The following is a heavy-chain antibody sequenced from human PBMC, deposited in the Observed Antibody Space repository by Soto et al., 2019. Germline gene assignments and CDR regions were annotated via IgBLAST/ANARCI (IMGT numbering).Heavy chain of an antibody. CDR1: GFTFSNFG. Sequence: EVQLVESGGGLVQPGGSLRLSCEASGFTFSNFGINWVRQAPGKGLEWVSHISSSSTTISYAESVKRRFTISRDNAKNSLYLQMSSLRGEDTAVYYCATSFITTIGTTAWGQGTLVTVSS. CDR2: ISSSSTTI. CDR3: ATSFITTIGTTA. J-gene: IGHJ4*02. D-gene: IGHD1-1*01. V-gene: IGHV3-48*01.